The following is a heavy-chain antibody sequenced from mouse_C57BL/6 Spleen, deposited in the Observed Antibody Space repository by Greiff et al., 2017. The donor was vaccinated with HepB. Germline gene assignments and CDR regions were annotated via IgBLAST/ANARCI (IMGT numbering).Heavy chain of an antibody. Sequence: QVHVKQPGAELVKPGASVKLSCKASGYTFTSYWMHWVKQRPGQGLEWIGMIHPNSGSTNYNEKFKSKATLTVDKSSSTAYMQLSSLTSEDSAVYYCAREGLRRYFDVWGTGTTVTVSS. D-gene: IGHD2-2*01. CDR1: GYTFTSYW. CDR3: AREGLRRYFDV. V-gene: IGHV1-64*01. J-gene: IGHJ1*03. CDR2: IHPNSGST.